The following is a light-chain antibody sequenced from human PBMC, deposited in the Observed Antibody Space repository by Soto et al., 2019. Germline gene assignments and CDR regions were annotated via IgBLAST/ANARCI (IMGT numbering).Light chain of an antibody. CDR2: DAS. Sequence: EVVMTQSPATLSVSPGERATLSCWASQTVTSNYLAWFQQKPGQAPRLLIYDASNRATGIPARFSGSGSGTDFTLTISRLEPEDFVVYYCQQYGSSPTFGQGTKVDIK. V-gene: IGKV3-20*01. CDR1: QTVTSNY. J-gene: IGKJ1*01. CDR3: QQYGSSPT.